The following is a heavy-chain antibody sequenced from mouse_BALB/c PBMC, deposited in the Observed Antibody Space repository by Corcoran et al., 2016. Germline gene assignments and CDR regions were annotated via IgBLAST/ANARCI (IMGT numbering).Heavy chain of an antibody. Sequence: QIQLVQSGPELKKPGETVRISCKASGYTFTTAGMQWVQKMPGKGLKWIGWINTRSGVPKYAEDFKGRFALSLEASASTAYLQITNLKNEDTATYFCVREPLAMDYWGQGTSVTVSS. CDR1: GYTFTTAG. V-gene: IGHV9-4*02. CDR2: INTRSGVP. J-gene: IGHJ4*01. CDR3: VREPLAMDY.